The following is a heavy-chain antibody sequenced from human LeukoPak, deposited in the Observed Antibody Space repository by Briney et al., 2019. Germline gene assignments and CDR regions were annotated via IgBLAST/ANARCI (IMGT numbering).Heavy chain of an antibody. D-gene: IGHD5-12*01. CDR1: GFTFSTYA. CDR3: AKRIVPTRVFDY. CDR2: ISDTGGTT. V-gene: IGHV3-23*01. Sequence: GESLRLSCAASGFTFSTYAMSWVRQAPGKGLEWVSAISDTGGTTYYADSVKGRFTTSRDNSKNTLYLQMNSLRAEDTAVYYCAKRIVPTRVFDYWGQGTLVTVSS. J-gene: IGHJ4*02.